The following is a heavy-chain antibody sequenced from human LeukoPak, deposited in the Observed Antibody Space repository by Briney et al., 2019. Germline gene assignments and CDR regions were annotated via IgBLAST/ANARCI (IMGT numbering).Heavy chain of an antibody. CDR1: GGSISSSSYY. V-gene: IGHV4-39*01. Sequence: PSETLSLTCTVSGGSISSSSYYWGWIRQPPGKGLGWIGSIYYSGSTYYNPSLKSRVTISVDTSKNQFSLKLSSVTAADTAVYYCARPLSHCSSTSCYDWFDPWGQGTLVTVSS. D-gene: IGHD2-2*01. CDR2: IYYSGST. CDR3: ARPLSHCSSTSCYDWFDP. J-gene: IGHJ5*02.